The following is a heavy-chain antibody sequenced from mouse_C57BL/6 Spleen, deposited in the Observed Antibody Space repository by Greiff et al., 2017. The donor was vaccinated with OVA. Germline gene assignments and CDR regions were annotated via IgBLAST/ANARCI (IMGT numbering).Heavy chain of an antibody. J-gene: IGHJ1*03. Sequence: QVQLQQPGAELVKPGASVKLSCKASGYTFTSYWMHWVKQRPGQGLEWIGMIHPNSGSTNYNEKFKSKATLTVDKSSSTAYMQLSSLTSEDSAVYYCARRLLEVYWYFDVWGTGTTVTVSS. D-gene: IGHD2-3*01. CDR1: GYTFTSYW. CDR3: ARRLLEVYWYFDV. V-gene: IGHV1-64*01. CDR2: IHPNSGST.